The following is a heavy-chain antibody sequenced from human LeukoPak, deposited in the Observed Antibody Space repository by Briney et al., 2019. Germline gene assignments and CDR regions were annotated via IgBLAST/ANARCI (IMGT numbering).Heavy chain of an antibody. Sequence: LSLTCTVSGGSISNYYWSWIRQPPGKGLEWIGYIYYSGSTYYNPSLRSRVTISVDTSKNQFSLNLNSVTAADTAVYYCARALSGTYGLFQHWGQGTLVTVSS. CDR1: GGSISNYY. CDR3: ARALSGTYGLFQH. J-gene: IGHJ1*01. CDR2: IYYSGST. D-gene: IGHD1-26*01. V-gene: IGHV4-59*01.